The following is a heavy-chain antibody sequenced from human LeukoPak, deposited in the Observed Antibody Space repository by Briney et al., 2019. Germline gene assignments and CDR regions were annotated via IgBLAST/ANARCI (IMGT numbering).Heavy chain of an antibody. Sequence: GGSLRLSCAASGFTFSSYSMNWVRQAPGKGLEWVSSISSSSSYMYYADSVKGRFTISKDNAKNSLYMQVNSLRAEDTAVYYCARMTPMYSYGSSDYHYNYFDYWGQGTLVTVSS. CDR1: GFTFSSYS. V-gene: IGHV3-21*01. J-gene: IGHJ4*02. D-gene: IGHD3-22*01. CDR2: ISSSSSYM. CDR3: ARMTPMYSYGSSDYHYNYFDY.